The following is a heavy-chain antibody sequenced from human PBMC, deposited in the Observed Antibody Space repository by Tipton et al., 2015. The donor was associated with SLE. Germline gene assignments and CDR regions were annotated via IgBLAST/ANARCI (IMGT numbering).Heavy chain of an antibody. CDR2: IYYSGST. V-gene: IGHV4-59*01. D-gene: IGHD1-14*01. CDR1: GGSINNYY. Sequence: LRLSCTVSGGSINNYYWSWIRQPPGKGLEWIGYIYYSGSTNYNPSLKSRVTISVDTSKNQFSLKLSSVTAADTAVYYCAREKGDAYPNRVAFEIWGQGTMVTVSS. CDR3: AREKGDAYPNRVAFEI. J-gene: IGHJ3*02.